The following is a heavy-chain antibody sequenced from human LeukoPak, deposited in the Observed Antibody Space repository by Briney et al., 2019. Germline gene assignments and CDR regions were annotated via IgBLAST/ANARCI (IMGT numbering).Heavy chain of an antibody. CDR3: AREDIDGTVTTLTPYYFDY. J-gene: IGHJ4*02. Sequence: SETLSLTCTVSGGSISSGGYYWSWIRQHPGKGLEWIGFMVDIGSTNYNPSLKGRVTISVDTSKNQFSLKLSSVTAADTAVYYCAREDIDGTVTTLTPYYFDYWGQGTLVTVSS. V-gene: IGHV4-31*03. D-gene: IGHD4-17*01. CDR1: GGSISSGGYY. CDR2: MVDIGST.